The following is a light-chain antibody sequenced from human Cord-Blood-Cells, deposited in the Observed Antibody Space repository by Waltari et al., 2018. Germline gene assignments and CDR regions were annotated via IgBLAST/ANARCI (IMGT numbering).Light chain of an antibody. Sequence: DIVMTQSPDSLAVSLGERATLHCKPSQSVLYSSNNKNYLAWYQQKPGQPPKLLIYWASTRESGVPDRFSGSGSGTDFTLTISSLQAEDVAVYYCQQYYSTPQTFGQGTKVEIK. CDR2: WAS. J-gene: IGKJ1*01. V-gene: IGKV4-1*01. CDR1: QSVLYSSNNKNY. CDR3: QQYYSTPQT.